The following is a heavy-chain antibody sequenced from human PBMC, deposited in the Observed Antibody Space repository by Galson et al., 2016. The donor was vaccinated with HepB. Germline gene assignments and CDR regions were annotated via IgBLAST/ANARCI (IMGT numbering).Heavy chain of an antibody. J-gene: IGHJ6*02. Sequence: SLRLSCEASGFTFSNSWISWVRQAPGKGLEWVGRIKTKTDGGTTDYAPHVRVSITIARDDSKITMYLQMNSLKTTDTAVYHCTTDPRRYSSGWNKYYYYAMDVWGQGTTVTVSS. CDR3: TTDPRRYSSGWNKYYYYAMDV. V-gene: IGHV3-15*01. D-gene: IGHD5-18*01. CDR2: IKTKTDGGTT. CDR1: GFTFSNSW.